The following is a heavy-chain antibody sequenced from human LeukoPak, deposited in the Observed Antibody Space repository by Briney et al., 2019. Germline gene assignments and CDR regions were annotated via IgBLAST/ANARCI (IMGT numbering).Heavy chain of an antibody. CDR3: ARGAGYDYVWGSYRYDSFDY. D-gene: IGHD3-16*02. V-gene: IGHV1-2*02. CDR1: GYTFTSYY. J-gene: IGHJ4*02. Sequence: ASVKVSCKASGYTFTSYYMHWVRQAPGQGLEWMGWINPNSGGTNYAQKFQGRVTMTRDTSISTAYMELSRLRSDDTAVYYCARGAGYDYVWGSYRYDSFDYWGQGTLVTVSS. CDR2: INPNSGGT.